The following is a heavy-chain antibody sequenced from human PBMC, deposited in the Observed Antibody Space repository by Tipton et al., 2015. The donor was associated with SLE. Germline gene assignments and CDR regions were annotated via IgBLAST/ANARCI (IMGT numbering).Heavy chain of an antibody. CDR1: GFTVSSNY. CDR2: IYSGGST. J-gene: IGHJ4*02. V-gene: IGHV3-53*01. CDR3: ARAEGSGSYYDFDY. D-gene: IGHD3-10*01. Sequence: GSLRLSCAASGFTVSSNYMSWVRQAPGKGLEWVSVIYSGGSTYYADSVKGRFTISRDNSKNTLYLQINSLRAEDTAVYYCARAEGSGSYYDFDYWGQGTLVTVSS.